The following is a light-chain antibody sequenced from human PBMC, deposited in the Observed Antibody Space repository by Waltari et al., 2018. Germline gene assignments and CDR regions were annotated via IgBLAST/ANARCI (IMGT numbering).Light chain of an antibody. CDR1: QSVSSY. J-gene: IGKJ5*01. V-gene: IGKV3-11*01. CDR3: QQRSNWIT. CDR2: DAS. Sequence: EIVLTQSPATLSLSPGERATLCCRASQSVSSYLAWYQQKPGQAPRLLIYDASNRATGIPARLSGSGSGTDFTLTISSLEPEDFAVYYCQQRSNWITFGQGTRLEIK.